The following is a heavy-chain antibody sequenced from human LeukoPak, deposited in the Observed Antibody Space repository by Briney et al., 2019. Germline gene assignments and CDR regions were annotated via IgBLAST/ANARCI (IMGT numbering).Heavy chain of an antibody. D-gene: IGHD3-22*01. J-gene: IGHJ5*02. CDR3: ARDLGQYYDTSDNWFDP. CDR2: INSDGINT. Sequence: ETLSLTCAVSGASISNSNWLSWVRQAPGKGLVWVSRINSDGINTSYADSVKGRFTISRDNAKNTLNLQMNSLRAEDTAVYYCARDLGQYYDTSDNWFDPWGQGTLVTVSS. V-gene: IGHV3-74*01. CDR1: GASISNSNW.